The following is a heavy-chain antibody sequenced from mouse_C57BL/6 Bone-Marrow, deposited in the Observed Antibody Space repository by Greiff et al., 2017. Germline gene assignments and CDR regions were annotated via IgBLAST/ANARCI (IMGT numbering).Heavy chain of an antibody. CDR2: IYPGDGDT. J-gene: IGHJ4*01. CDR1: GYAFSSSW. Sequence: VQLQQSGPELVKPGASVKISCKASGYAFSSSWMNWVKQRPGKGLEWIGRIYPGDGDTNYNGKFKGKATLTADTSSSTAYMQLSRLTSEDSAVYFCARSGAYYSYYYAMDYWGQGTSVTVSS. CDR3: ARSGAYYSYYYAMDY. D-gene: IGHD2-12*01. V-gene: IGHV1-82*01.